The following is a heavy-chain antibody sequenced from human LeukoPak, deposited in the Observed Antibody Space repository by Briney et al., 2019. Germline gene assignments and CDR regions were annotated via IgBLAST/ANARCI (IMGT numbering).Heavy chain of an antibody. V-gene: IGHV3-23*01. CDR1: GFTFSSYG. CDR2: IGRSGDNT. J-gene: IGHJ4*02. CDR3: AKGVVVAPDVTPFDY. Sequence: GGSLRLSCEASGFTFSSYGMSWVRQAPGKGLEWVSLIGRSGDNTYYADSVKGRFTISRDNSKNTLYLQMNSLRAEDTAVYYCAKGVVVAPDVTPFDYWGQGTLVTVSS. D-gene: IGHD2-2*01.